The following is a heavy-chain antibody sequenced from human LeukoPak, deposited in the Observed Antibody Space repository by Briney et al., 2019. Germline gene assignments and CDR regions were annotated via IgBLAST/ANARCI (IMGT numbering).Heavy chain of an antibody. CDR1: GYTFTSYA. CDR3: ARQGTKTASGWFDP. D-gene: IGHD1-1*01. V-gene: IGHV1-3*03. J-gene: IGHJ5*02. CDR2: INAGNGNT. Sequence: ASVKVSCKASGYTFTSYAMHWVRQAPGQRLEWMGWINAGNGNTKYSQEFQGRVTITRDTSASTAYMELSSLRSEDMAVYYCARQGTKTASGWFDPWGQGTLVTVSS.